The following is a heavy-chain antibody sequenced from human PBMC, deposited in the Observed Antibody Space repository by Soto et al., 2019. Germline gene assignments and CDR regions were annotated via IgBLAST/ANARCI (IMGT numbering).Heavy chain of an antibody. Sequence: PGGSLRLSCAASGFTFSSYDMHWVRQATGKGLEWVSAIGTAGDTYYPGSVKGRFTISRDNSKNTLYLQMHSLRAEDTAIYYCEKDANWEDHYWCQGTLVTVSS. CDR2: IGTAGDT. D-gene: IGHD1-1*01. V-gene: IGHV3-13*01. CDR1: GFTFSSYD. J-gene: IGHJ4*02. CDR3: EKDANWEDHY.